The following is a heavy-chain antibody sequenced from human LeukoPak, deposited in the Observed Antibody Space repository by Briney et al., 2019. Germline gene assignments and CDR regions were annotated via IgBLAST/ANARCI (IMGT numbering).Heavy chain of an antibody. CDR3: ARRYCSSGSCYLID. J-gene: IGHJ4*02. Sequence: SETLSLTCTVSGGSISSYYWSWIRQPPGKGLEWIGYIYYSGSTNYNPSLKSRVTISVDTSKNQFSLKLSSVTAADTAVYYCARRYCSSGSCYLIDWGQGTLVTVCS. D-gene: IGHD2-15*01. CDR2: IYYSGST. V-gene: IGHV4-59*08. CDR1: GGSISSYY.